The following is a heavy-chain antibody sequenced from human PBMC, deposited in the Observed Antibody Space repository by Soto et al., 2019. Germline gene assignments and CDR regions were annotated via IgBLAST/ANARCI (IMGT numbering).Heavy chain of an antibody. CDR2: LHYNGFA. CDR1: GASMNDYY. CDR3: ARDVNVYGTSRHYYGIDV. V-gene: IGHV4-59*01. D-gene: IGHD2-2*01. J-gene: IGHJ6*02. Sequence: LETLSLTCTVSGASMNDYYGSWIRQSPGKGLEHIGYLHYNGFAEYSPSLRSRVSISMDTSKNQFSLKLSSVTAADTAVYYCARDVNVYGTSRHYYGIDVWGRGTTVTVSS.